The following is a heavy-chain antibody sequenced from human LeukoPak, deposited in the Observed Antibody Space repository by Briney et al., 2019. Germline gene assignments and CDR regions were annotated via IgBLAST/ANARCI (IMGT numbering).Heavy chain of an antibody. D-gene: IGHD7-27*01. CDR2: ITTSDGNT. V-gene: IGHV3-23*01. CDR1: GFTLSSYT. J-gene: IGHJ4*02. CDR3: AKDGGLWVSAHWGDS. Sequence: PGGSLRLSCAASGFTLSSYTMSWVRQAPGKGLEWVSPITTSDGNTYYADSVKGRFTVSRDNSKNTLFLQMNSLRAEDTAVYYCAKDGGLWVSAHWGDSWGRGTLVTVSS.